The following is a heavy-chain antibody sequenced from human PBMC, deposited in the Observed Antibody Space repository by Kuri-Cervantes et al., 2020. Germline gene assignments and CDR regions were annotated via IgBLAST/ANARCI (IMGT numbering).Heavy chain of an antibody. D-gene: IGHD3-22*01. Sequence: SETLSLTCTVSGGSISSSSYCWSWIRQPPGKGLEWIGYIYYSGSTNYNPSLKSRVTISVDTSKNQFSLKLSSVTAADTAVYYCARDLGYDSSGYYMGRGMRGKNWFDPWGQGTLVTVSS. CDR2: IYYSGST. CDR3: ARDLGYDSSGYYMGRGMRGKNWFDP. CDR1: GGSISSSSYC. J-gene: IGHJ5*02. V-gene: IGHV4-61*01.